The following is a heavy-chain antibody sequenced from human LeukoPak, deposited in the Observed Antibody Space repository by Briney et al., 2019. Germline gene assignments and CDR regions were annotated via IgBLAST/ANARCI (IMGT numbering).Heavy chain of an antibody. CDR1: GGSFSGYY. CDR3: AREGVRGGRPFDP. J-gene: IGHJ5*02. CDR2: INHSGST. V-gene: IGHV4-34*01. Sequence: SETLSLTCAVYGGSFSGYYWSWIRQPPGKGLEWIGEINHSGSTNYNPSLKSRVTISVDTSKNQFSLKLSSVTAADTAVYYCAREGVRGGRPFDPWGQGTLVTVSS. D-gene: IGHD2-15*01.